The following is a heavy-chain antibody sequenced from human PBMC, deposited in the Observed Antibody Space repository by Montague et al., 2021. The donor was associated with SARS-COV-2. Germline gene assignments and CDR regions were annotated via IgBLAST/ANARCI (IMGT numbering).Heavy chain of an antibody. CDR1: GGSITGYY. J-gene: IGHJ3*02. Sequence: SETLSLTCTVSGGSITGYYWCWLRRPPGKGLEWIAYIYHDGAVNYNPSLGSRVTISTDTSKNQFSLKVNSVTAADTAVYYCVRGHPYGGPRGAYDIWGQGTVVTVSS. V-gene: IGHV4-59*01. CDR3: VRGHPYGGPRGAYDI. CDR2: IYHDGAV. D-gene: IGHD4-23*01.